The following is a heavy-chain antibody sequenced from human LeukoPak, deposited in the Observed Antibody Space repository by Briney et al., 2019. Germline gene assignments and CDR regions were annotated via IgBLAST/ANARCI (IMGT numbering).Heavy chain of an antibody. CDR2: IYYSGST. Sequence: PSETLSLTCIVSGGSIRSYYWSWIRQPPGKGLEWIGYIYYSGSTNYNPSLKSRVTISVDTSKNQFSLKLSSVTAADTAVYYCASGPPGGSYPYYFDYWGQGTLVTVSS. V-gene: IGHV4-59*01. CDR3: ASGPPGGSYPYYFDY. J-gene: IGHJ4*02. CDR1: GGSIRSYY. D-gene: IGHD1-26*01.